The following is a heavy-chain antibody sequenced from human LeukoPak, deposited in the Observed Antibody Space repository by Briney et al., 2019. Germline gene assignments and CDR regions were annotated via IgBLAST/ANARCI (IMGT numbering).Heavy chain of an antibody. D-gene: IGHD1-26*01. V-gene: IGHV3-11*06. CDR3: ARDRSGTYYFDY. CDR1: GFIFSDYY. J-gene: IGHJ4*02. CDR2: ISSSSSYA. Sequence: GGSLRLSCAASGFIFSDYYMSWIRQAPGKGLEWVSYISSSSSYANYADSVKGRFTISRDNAKDSLYLQMNTLRAEDTAVYYCARDRSGTYYFDYWGQGTLVTVSS.